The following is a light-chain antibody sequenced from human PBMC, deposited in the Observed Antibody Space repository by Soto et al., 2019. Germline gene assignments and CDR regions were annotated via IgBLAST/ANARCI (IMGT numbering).Light chain of an antibody. J-gene: IGKJ1*01. CDR1: QSVSRY. CDR3: QQRSNWPRT. V-gene: IGKV3-11*01. CDR2: DAS. Sequence: EIVLTRSPATLSLSPGERATLSCRASQSVSRYLAWYQQKVGQSPRLLIYDASNRATGIPARFSGSGSGTDFTLTISSLEPEDFAVYYCQQRSNWPRTFGQGTKVEIK.